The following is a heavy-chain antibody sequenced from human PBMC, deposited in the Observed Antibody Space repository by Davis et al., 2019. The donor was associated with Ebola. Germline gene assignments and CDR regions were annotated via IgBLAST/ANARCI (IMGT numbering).Heavy chain of an antibody. D-gene: IGHD1-26*01. CDR2: IYSGGNT. J-gene: IGHJ4*02. Sequence: PGGSLRLSCAASGFTVSSNYMSWVRQAPGKGLEWVSVIYSGGNTYYADSVKGRFTISRDNSENTLYLQMNSLRPEDTAMYYCARGWELLTHFDFWGQGTLVTVSS. CDR1: GFTVSSNY. CDR3: ARGWELLTHFDF. V-gene: IGHV3-53*05.